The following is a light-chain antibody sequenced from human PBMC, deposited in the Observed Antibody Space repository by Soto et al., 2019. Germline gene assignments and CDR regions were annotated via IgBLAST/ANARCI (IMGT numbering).Light chain of an antibody. CDR2: SNN. CDR1: SSNIGTHT. V-gene: IGLV1-44*01. Sequence: QSVLTQPPSASGTPGQRVTISCSGSSSNIGTHTVNWYQQLPGTAPKLVIYSNNQRPSGVPDRFSGSMSGTSASLAISWLRSEDEADYYCATWDDSLNGVFGGGTKLTVL. J-gene: IGLJ2*01. CDR3: ATWDDSLNGV.